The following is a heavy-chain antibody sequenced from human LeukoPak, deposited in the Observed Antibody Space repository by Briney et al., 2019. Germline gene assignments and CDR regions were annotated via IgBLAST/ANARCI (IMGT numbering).Heavy chain of an antibody. V-gene: IGHV3-74*01. CDR1: GFTFSQYT. J-gene: IGHJ4*02. D-gene: IGHD2-8*01. CDR3: LMFTNGWN. Sequence: PGGSLRLSCAASGFTFSQYTMSWVRQAPGKGLVWVSRINSDGSSTTYADSVKGRFTISRDNAKNTLYLQTNSLRAEDTAMYYCLMFTNGWNWGQGTLVTVSS. CDR2: INSDGSST.